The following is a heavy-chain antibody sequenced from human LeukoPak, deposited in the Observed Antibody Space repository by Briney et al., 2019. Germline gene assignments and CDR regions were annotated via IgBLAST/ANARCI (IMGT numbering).Heavy chain of an antibody. Sequence: SETLSLTCTVSGGSISSSSYYWGWIRQPPGKGLEWIGSIYYSGSTYYNPSLKSRVTISVDTSKNQFSLKLSSVTAADTAVYYCARHLPMGTDLYYDILTGYYLSPSYYLDYWGQGTLVTVSS. CDR1: GGSISSSSYY. J-gene: IGHJ4*02. CDR2: IYYSGST. CDR3: ARHLPMGTDLYYDILTGYYLSPSYYLDY. D-gene: IGHD3-9*01. V-gene: IGHV4-39*01.